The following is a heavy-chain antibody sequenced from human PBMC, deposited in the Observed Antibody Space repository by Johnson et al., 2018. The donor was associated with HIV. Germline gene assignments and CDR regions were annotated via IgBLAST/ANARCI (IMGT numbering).Heavy chain of an antibody. J-gene: IGHJ3*02. CDR2: IYSGGST. CDR3: TTIKPELPTLNDAFDI. V-gene: IGHV3-66*01. D-gene: IGHD1-26*01. Sequence: VRLVESGGGVVRPGGSLRLSCVASGFTVSGNYMSWVRQAPGKGLEWVSVIYSGGSTYYADSVKGRFTISRDNSKNTLYLQMNSLKTEDTAVYYCTTIKPELPTLNDAFDIWGQGTMVTVSS. CDR1: GFTVSGNY.